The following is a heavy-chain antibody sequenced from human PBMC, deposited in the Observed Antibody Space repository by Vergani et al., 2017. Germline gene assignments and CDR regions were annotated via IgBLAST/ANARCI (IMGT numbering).Heavy chain of an antibody. J-gene: IGHJ6*02. V-gene: IGHV4-30-2*01. CDR1: GGSISSGGYS. D-gene: IGHD2-2*01. Sequence: QLQLQESGSGLVKPSQTLSLTCAVSGGSISSGGYSWSWIRQPPGKGLEWIGYIYHSGSTYYNPSLKSRVTISVDRSKNQFSLKLSSVTPEDTAVYYCAREGRPSVPAAIYYYYGMDVWGQGTTVTVSS. CDR2: IYHSGST. CDR3: AREGRPSVPAAIYYYYGMDV.